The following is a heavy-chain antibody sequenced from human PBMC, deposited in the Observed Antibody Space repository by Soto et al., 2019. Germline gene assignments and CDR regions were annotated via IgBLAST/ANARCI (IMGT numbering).Heavy chain of an antibody. CDR1: GFSLSTSGVG. CDR3: AHLIDYGETTWFDP. D-gene: IGHD4-17*01. Sequence: SGPTLVNPTQTLTLTCTFSGFSLSTSGVGVGWIRQPPGKALEWLALIYWDDDKRYSPSLESRLTITKDTSKNQVVLTMTNMDPVDTAIYYCAHLIDYGETTWFDPWGQGTLVTVSS. CDR2: IYWDDDK. J-gene: IGHJ5*02. V-gene: IGHV2-5*02.